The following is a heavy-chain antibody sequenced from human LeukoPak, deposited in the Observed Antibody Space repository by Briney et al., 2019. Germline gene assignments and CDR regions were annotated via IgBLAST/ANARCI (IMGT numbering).Heavy chain of an antibody. Sequence: PSETLSLTCTVSGGSISSSSYYWGWIRQPPGKGLEWIGSIYYSGSTYYNPSLKSRVTISVDTSKNQFSLKLSSVTAADTAVYYCARGDYSNYIDYWGQGTLVTVSS. J-gene: IGHJ4*02. CDR1: GGSISSSSYY. CDR3: ARGDYSNYIDY. V-gene: IGHV4-39*07. D-gene: IGHD4-11*01. CDR2: IYYSGST.